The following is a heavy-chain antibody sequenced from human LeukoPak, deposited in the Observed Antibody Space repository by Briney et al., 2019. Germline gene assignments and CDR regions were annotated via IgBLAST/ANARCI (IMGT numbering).Heavy chain of an antibody. V-gene: IGHV3-33*06. CDR2: IWYDGSNK. J-gene: IGHJ6*03. CDR3: AKDRGYYYYYMDV. D-gene: IGHD3-10*01. CDR1: GFTFSSYG. Sequence: GGSLRLSCAASGFTFSSYGMHWVRRAPGKGLEWVAVIWYDGSNKYYADSVKGRFTISRDNSKNTLYLQMNSLRAEDTAVYYCAKDRGYYYYYMDVWGKGTTVTVSS.